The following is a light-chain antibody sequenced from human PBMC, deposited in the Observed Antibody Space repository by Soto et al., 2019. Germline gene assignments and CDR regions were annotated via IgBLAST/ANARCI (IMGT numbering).Light chain of an antibody. CDR2: DNN. V-gene: IGLV1-51*01. CDR1: SSTIENND. J-gene: IGLJ1*01. Sequence: QSVLTQPPSVSAAPGQKVTISCSGSSSTIENNDVSWYQQLPGTAPKLLIYDNNQRPSGIPDRFSGSKSGTSATLGITGLQPEDEAHYYCSSYRSIGALVFGTGTKLTVL. CDR3: SSYRSIGALV.